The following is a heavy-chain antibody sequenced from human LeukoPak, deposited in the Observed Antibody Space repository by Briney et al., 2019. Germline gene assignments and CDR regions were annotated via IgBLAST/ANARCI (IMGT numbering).Heavy chain of an antibody. Sequence: PGGSPRLSCVASGFTFSSYPIHWVRPAPGRGLEWVALISYDGSDKYYANSVKGRFAISRDNSKNTLYLQMNSLRAEDTSVYYCTRGPSRSSGYYYYYYMDVWGKGATVTVSS. CDR3: TRGPSRSSGYYYYYYMDV. CDR1: GFTFSSYP. D-gene: IGHD6-6*01. V-gene: IGHV3-30*01. CDR2: ISYDGSDK. J-gene: IGHJ6*03.